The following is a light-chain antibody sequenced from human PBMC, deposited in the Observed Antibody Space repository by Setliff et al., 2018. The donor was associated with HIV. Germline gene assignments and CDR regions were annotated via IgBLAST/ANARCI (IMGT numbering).Light chain of an antibody. CDR1: SNDVGGHNL. V-gene: IGLV2-23*02. J-gene: IGLJ1*01. Sequence: QSVLTQPASVSGSLGQSITISCTGTSNDVGGHNLVSWFRVDPGKAPKLIIFNVNLWASGVSHRFSASKSGNTASLTISGLQSEDEADYYCCSYSRSSVPYVFGSGTKVTVL. CDR3: CSYSRSSVPYV. CDR2: NVN.